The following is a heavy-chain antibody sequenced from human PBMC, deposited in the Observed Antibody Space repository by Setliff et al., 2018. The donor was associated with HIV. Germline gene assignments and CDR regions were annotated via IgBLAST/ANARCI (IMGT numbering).Heavy chain of an antibody. CDR2: IIPIFGTA. CDR1: GGTFSSYA. J-gene: IGHJ6*03. Sequence: GASVKVSCKASGGTFSSYAISWVRQAPGQGLEWMGGIIPIFGTANYAQTFQGRVTITADESTSTAYMELSSLRSEDTAVYYCARGSVVTRSRGYYYYMDVWGKGTTVTVSS. V-gene: IGHV1-69*13. CDR3: ARGSVVTRSRGYYYYMDV. D-gene: IGHD2-21*02.